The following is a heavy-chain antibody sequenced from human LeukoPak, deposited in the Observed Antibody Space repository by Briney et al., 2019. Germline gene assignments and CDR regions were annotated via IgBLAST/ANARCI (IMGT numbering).Heavy chain of an antibody. Sequence: GGSLRLSCAASGFTFSSYWMHWVRQAPGKGLVWVSRINTDGSSTSYADSVKGRFTISRDNAKNSLYLQMNSLRAEDTAVYYCARGRPSYSLDYWGKGALVTVSS. J-gene: IGHJ4*02. CDR1: GFTFSSYW. V-gene: IGHV3-74*01. CDR3: ARGRPSYSLDY. CDR2: INTDGSST. D-gene: IGHD4-11*01.